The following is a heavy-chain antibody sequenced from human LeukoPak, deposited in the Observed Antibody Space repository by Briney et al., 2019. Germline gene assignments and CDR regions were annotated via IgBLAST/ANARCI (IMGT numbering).Heavy chain of an antibody. V-gene: IGHV4-34*01. CDR2: INDSGST. CDR1: GGSFSGYY. Sequence: PSESLSLTCAVYGGSFSGYYWSWIRQPPGKGLEWIGEINDSGSTNYNPSLKSRVTISVDTSKKQFSLKLSSVTAADTAVYYCARGPNYCSSSSCPRDYYYYMDVWGEGTTVTVSS. CDR3: ARGPNYCSSSSCPRDYYYYMDV. J-gene: IGHJ6*03. D-gene: IGHD2-2*01.